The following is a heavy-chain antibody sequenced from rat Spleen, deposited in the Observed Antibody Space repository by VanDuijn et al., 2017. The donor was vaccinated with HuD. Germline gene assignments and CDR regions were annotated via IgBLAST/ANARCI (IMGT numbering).Heavy chain of an antibody. CDR1: GVTFSNYG. CDR3: TRDILRVYEDYFDY. CDR2: ITNTGGST. Sequence: EVQLVESGGGLVQPGKSLKLSCEGSGVTFSNYGMAWVRQAPTKGLEWVASITNTGGSTYYPDSVKGRFTISRDNAKSTLYLQMNSLRSEDTATYYCTRDILRVYEDYFDYWGQGVMVTVSS. D-gene: IGHD1-9*01. J-gene: IGHJ2*01. V-gene: IGHV5-27*01.